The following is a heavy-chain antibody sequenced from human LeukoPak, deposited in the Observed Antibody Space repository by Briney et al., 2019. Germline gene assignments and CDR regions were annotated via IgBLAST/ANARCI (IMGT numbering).Heavy chain of an antibody. CDR3: ARDWMGAGYDAFDI. Sequence: GGSLRLSCAASGFTLSRYTMNWVRQAPGKGLEWVSSITSSSIYIYYPDSLKGRFTISRDNARNSLSLQMNSLRAEDTAVYCCARDWMGAGYDAFDIWGQGTMVTVSS. V-gene: IGHV3-21*01. CDR2: ITSSSIYI. D-gene: IGHD1-26*01. CDR1: GFTLSRYT. J-gene: IGHJ3*02.